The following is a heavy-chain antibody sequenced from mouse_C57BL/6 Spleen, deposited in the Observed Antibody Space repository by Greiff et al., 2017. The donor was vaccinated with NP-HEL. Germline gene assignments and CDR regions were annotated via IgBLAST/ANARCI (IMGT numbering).Heavy chain of an antibody. D-gene: IGHD2-4*01. J-gene: IGHJ3*01. CDR2: ISSGGSYI. Sequence: EVKLMESGGDLVKPGGSLKLSCAASGFTFSSYGMSWVRQTPDKRLEWVATISSGGSYIYYPDSVKGRFTISRDNAKNTLYLQMSSLKSEDTAMYYCAEEGYDYDTLAYWGQGTLVTVSA. CDR3: AEEGYDYDTLAY. V-gene: IGHV5-6*01. CDR1: GFTFSSYG.